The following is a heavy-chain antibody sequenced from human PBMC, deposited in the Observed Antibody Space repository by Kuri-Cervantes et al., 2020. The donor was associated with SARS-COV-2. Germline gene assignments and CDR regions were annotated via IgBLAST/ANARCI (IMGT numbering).Heavy chain of an antibody. CDR2: TYYRSKWYN. J-gene: IGHJ4*02. V-gene: IGHV6-1*01. CDR3: ARHSPASKSGWTLFDY. D-gene: IGHD6-19*01. CDR1: GDSVSSNSAA. Sequence: SETLSLTCAISGDSVSSNSAAWNWIRQSPSRGLEWLGRTYYRSKWYNDYAVSVKSRITINPDTSKNQFSLQLNSVTAADTAVYYCARHSPASKSGWTLFDYWGQGTLVTVSS.